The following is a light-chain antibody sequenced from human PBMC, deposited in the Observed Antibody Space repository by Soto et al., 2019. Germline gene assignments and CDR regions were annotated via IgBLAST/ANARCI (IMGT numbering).Light chain of an antibody. CDR3: SSYTTNSTVV. J-gene: IGLJ2*01. V-gene: IGLV2-14*03. Sequence: QSALTQPASVSGSPGQSITISCTGTSSDVGGYNYVSWYQQHPGKAPKLLIYDVSNRPSGVSNRFSGSKSGNTASLTISGLQAEDEADYYCSSYTTNSTVVFGGGTKLTGL. CDR1: SSDVGGYNY. CDR2: DVS.